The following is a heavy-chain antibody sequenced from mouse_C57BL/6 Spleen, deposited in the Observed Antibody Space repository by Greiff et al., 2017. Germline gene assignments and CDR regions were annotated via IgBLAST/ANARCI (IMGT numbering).Heavy chain of an antibody. D-gene: IGHD2-3*01. J-gene: IGHJ1*03. CDR3: ASGYDYWYVDV. Sequence: QVQLQQPGAELVKPGASVKLSCKASGYTFTSYWMHWVKQRPGRGLEWTGRIDPNSGGTKYNEQFKSKAPLTVDKPSSTAYMQLSSLTSEDSAVYYCASGYDYWYVDVWGTGTTVTVSS. V-gene: IGHV1-72*01. CDR2: IDPNSGGT. CDR1: GYTFTSYW.